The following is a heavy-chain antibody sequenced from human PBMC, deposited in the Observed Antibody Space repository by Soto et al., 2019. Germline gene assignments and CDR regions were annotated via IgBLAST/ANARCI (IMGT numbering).Heavy chain of an antibody. CDR1: GFTFSSYA. CDR3: AKKYGDYAASFDY. Sequence: EAQLLESGGGLVQPGVSLRLSCAASGFTFSSYAMSWVRQAPGKGLEWVSAITGSGYSTYYSDSVKGRFTISRDNSKHTLYLQMNSLRAEDTAVYYCAKKYGDYAASFDYWGQGTLVTVSS. J-gene: IGHJ4*02. CDR2: ITGSGYST. D-gene: IGHD4-17*01. V-gene: IGHV3-23*01.